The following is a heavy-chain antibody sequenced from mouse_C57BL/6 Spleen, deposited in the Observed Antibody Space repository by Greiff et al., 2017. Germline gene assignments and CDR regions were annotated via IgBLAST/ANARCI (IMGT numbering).Heavy chain of an antibody. CDR3: ARIYYCRSYLDY. CDR2: IFPGDGDT. J-gene: IGHJ2*01. V-gene: IGHV1-82*01. Sequence: QVQLQQSGPELVKPGASVKISCKASGYAFSSSWMNWVKQRPGQGLEWIGRIFPGDGDTNYNGKFKGKATLTADKTAITANLQVSSLTSVSSAVYFVARIYYCRSYLDYWGQGTTLTVSS. CDR1: GYAFSSSW. D-gene: IGHD1-1*01.